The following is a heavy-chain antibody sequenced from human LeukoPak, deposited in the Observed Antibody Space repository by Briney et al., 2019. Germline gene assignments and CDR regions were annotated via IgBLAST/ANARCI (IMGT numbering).Heavy chain of an antibody. CDR2: ISSSSSYI. D-gene: IGHD3-22*01. CDR3: ARDSGGYYDSSGYYDY. Sequence: GGSLRLSCAACGFTFSSYSMNWVRQAPGKGLEWVSSISSSSSYIYYADSVKGRFTISRDNAKNSLYLQMNSLRAEDTAVYYCARDSGGYYDSSGYYDYWGQGTLVIVSS. CDR1: GFTFSSYS. V-gene: IGHV3-21*01. J-gene: IGHJ4*02.